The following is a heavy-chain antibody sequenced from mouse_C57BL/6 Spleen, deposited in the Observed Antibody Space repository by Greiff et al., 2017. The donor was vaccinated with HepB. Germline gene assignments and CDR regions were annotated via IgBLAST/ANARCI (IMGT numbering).Heavy chain of an antibody. CDR1: GYTFTDYY. D-gene: IGHD1-2*01. CDR3: ARGPLGAMDY. CDR2: INPNNGGT. J-gene: IGHJ4*01. Sequence: VQLQQSGPELVKPGASVKISCKASGYTFTDYYMNWVKQSHGKSLEWIGDINPNNGGTSYNQKFKGKATLTVDKSSSTAYMELRSLTSEDSAVYYCARGPLGAMDYWGQGTSVTVSS. V-gene: IGHV1-26*01.